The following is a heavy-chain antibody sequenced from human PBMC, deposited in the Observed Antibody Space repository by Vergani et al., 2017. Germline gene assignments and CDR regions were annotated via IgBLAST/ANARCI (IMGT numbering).Heavy chain of an antibody. CDR1: AVSLRSYY. Sequence: QVQLQESGPGLVKPAETLSLSCTVSAVSLRSYYWAWLRQSPGKGLEYIGFIYYSGSTIYHPSLKSRVTMSVDMSNNQFSLKLKSVTSADTAVYYCATVGTQWVVNGFFDHWVQGVLVTVSS. CDR3: ATVGTQWVVNGFFDH. J-gene: IGHJ4*02. V-gene: IGHV4-59*01. D-gene: IGHD6-19*01. CDR2: IYYSGST.